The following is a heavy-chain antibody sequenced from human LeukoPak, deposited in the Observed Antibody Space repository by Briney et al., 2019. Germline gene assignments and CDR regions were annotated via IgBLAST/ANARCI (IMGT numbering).Heavy chain of an antibody. D-gene: IGHD3-16*02. CDR2: ISSSSSTI. V-gene: IGHV3-48*01. J-gene: IGHJ3*02. CDR1: GFTFSSYS. CDR3: ARGTMITFGGVIGNDAFDI. Sequence: GGSLRLSCAASGFTFSSYSMNWVRQAPGKGLEWVSYISSSSSTIYYADSVKGRFTISRDNSKNSLYLQMNSLRAEDTAVYYCARGTMITFGGVIGNDAFDIWGQGTMVTVSS.